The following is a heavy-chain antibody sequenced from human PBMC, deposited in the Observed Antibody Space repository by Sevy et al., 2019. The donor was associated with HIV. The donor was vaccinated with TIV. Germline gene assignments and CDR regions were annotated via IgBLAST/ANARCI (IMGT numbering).Heavy chain of an antibody. V-gene: IGHV4-59*01. CDR2: IYYSGTI. CDR3: AKVTGVTMVRGVIIKGGYFDY. J-gene: IGHJ4*02. Sequence: SETLSLTCNVSGDSISSYFWSWFRQPPGKGLEWIGYIYYSGTIDYNPSLRSRVTISVDTSKKHFSMKLTSVTAADTAVYYCAKVTGVTMVRGVIIKGGYFDYWGQGTLVTVSS. D-gene: IGHD3-10*01. CDR1: GDSISSYF.